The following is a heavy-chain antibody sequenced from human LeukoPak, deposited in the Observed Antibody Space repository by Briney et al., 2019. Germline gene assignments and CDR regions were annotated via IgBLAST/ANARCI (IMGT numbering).Heavy chain of an antibody. CDR1: GFTVSSNY. D-gene: IGHD3-10*01. J-gene: IGHJ4*02. CDR3: TKLKGWYGEGYFDY. CDR2: IYSGGTT. Sequence: GGSLRLSCAASGFTVSSNYMSWVRQAAGKGLEWVSVIYSGGTTFYADSVKGRFTISRDNSKNTLYLQMNSLRADDTAVYYCTKLKGWYGEGYFDYWGQGTPVTVSS. V-gene: IGHV3-53*01.